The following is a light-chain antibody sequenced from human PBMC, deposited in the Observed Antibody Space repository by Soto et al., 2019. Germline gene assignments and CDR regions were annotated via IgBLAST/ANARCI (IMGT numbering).Light chain of an antibody. Sequence: EIVLTQSPGTLSLSPGERATLSCRASQSVSSTSLAWYQQKPGQAPRLLIYGASTRATGITDRFSGSGSGTDFTLTISRVEPEDFALYYCQQYGTSKWKCGKGTKVDIK. CDR3: QQYGTSKWK. J-gene: IGKJ1*01. CDR1: QSVSSTS. CDR2: GAS. V-gene: IGKV3-20*01.